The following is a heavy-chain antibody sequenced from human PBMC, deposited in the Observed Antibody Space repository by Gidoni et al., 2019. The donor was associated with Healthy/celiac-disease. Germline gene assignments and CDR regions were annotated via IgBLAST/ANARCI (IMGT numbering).Heavy chain of an antibody. CDR1: GGPISSYY. D-gene: IGHD6-19*01. CDR2: IYYSRNT. CDR3: ARMLHSSGWYGLDY. J-gene: IGHJ4*02. Sequence: QVQLQEAGPGLVKPSETLSLTCTVSGGPISSYYWSWIRQPPGKGLEWIGYIYYSRNTNYNPSLKSRVTISVDTSKIRFSLKLSSVTAADTAVYYCARMLHSSGWYGLDYWGQGTLVTVSS. V-gene: IGHV4-59*01.